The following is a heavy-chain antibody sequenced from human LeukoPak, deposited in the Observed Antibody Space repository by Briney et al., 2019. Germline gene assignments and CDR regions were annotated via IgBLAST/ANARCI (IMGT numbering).Heavy chain of an antibody. J-gene: IGHJ4*02. CDR3: ARTNDYGDYALLF. Sequence: EASVKVSCKASGGTFSSYAISWVRQAPGQGLECMGGIIPIFGTANYAQKFQGRVTITTDESTSTAYMELSSLRSEDTAVYYCARTNDYGDYALLFWGQGTLVTVSS. D-gene: IGHD4-17*01. V-gene: IGHV1-69*05. CDR1: GGTFSSYA. CDR2: IIPIFGTA.